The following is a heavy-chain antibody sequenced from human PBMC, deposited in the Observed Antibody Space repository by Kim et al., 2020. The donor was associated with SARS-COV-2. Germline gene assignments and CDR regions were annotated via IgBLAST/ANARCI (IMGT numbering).Heavy chain of an antibody. CDR3: AELRRFDY. Sequence: GGSLRLSCAASGFPFSNYWMDWVRQAPGKGLEWVSRINADGSGTVYAHSVKGRFTISRDNAKNTVDLLMNSLRAEDTAVYYCAELRRFDYWGQGSLVTVSS. V-gene: IGHV3-74*01. J-gene: IGHJ4*02. CDR2: INADGSGT. D-gene: IGHD1-7*01. CDR1: GFPFSNYW.